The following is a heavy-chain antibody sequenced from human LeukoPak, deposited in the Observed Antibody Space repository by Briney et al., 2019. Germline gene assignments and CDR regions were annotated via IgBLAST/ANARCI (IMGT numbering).Heavy chain of an antibody. CDR1: VYTFASDD. D-gene: IGHD3-10*01. V-gene: IGHV1-8*01. CDR2: INPNSGYT. Sequence: ASVNVSRKASVYTFASDDINCVRQATGQGLEWVGWINPNSGYTCYAQKFQGTVTGTPNPSIRTVCFYLGSLRPVGTPVCFRVNAPNYYGSGSPYQMDVWGKGTMVTVSS. J-gene: IGHJ6*04. CDR3: VNAPNYYGSGSPYQMDV.